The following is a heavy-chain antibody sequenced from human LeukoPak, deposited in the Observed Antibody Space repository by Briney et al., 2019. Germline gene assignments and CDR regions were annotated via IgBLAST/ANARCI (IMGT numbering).Heavy chain of an antibody. J-gene: IGHJ4*02. Sequence: LSLTCTVSGGSISSYYWSWIRQPPGKGLEWVAVIWYDGSNKYYADSVKGRFTISRDNSKNTLYLQMNSLRAEDTAVYYCARDLYYYDSSGYFDYWGQGTLVTVSS. CDR3: ARDLYYYDSSGYFDY. CDR2: IWYDGSNK. CDR1: GGSISSYY. D-gene: IGHD3-22*01. V-gene: IGHV3-33*08.